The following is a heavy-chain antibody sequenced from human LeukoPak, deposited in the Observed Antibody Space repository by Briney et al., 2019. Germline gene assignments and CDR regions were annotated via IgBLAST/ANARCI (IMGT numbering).Heavy chain of an antibody. CDR2: IYPSGST. V-gene: IGHV4-38-2*01. J-gene: IGHJ5*02. CDR1: GYSISSGYY. D-gene: IGHD6-13*01. CDR3: ARIQIAAAGTGWFDP. Sequence: SETLSLTCAVSGYSISSGYYWGLILQPPGKGLEWSGRIYPSGSTYYNPSLKSRVTISVDTSKNQFSLKLSSVTAADTAVYYCARIQIAAAGTGWFDPWGQGTLVTVSS.